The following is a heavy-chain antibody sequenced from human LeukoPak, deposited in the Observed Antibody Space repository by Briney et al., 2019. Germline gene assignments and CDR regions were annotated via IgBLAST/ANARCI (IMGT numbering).Heavy chain of an antibody. J-gene: IGHJ4*02. V-gene: IGHV3-74*01. CDR1: RCTFSSYW. D-gene: IGHD2-2*01. CDR3: ARDRGGRAVPAANFDY. Sequence: GGSLRLSCAASRCTFSSYWVHWVSQAPGKGLVWVSRINSDGSSTSYADSVKGRFTISRDNAKNTLYLQMNSLRAEDTAVYYCARDRGGRAVPAANFDYWGQGTLVTVSP. CDR2: INSDGSST.